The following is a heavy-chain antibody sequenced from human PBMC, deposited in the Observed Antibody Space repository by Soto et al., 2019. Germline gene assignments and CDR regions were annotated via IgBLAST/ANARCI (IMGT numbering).Heavy chain of an antibody. CDR3: ARRAFGYYDSSPATNYFDY. Sequence: GESLKISCKGSGYSFTSYWIGWVRQMPGKGLEWMGIIYPGDSDTRYSPSFQGQVTISADKSISTAYLQWSSLKASDTAMYYCARRAFGYYDSSPATNYFDYWGQGTLVTVSS. CDR2: IYPGDSDT. V-gene: IGHV5-51*01. CDR1: GYSFTSYW. J-gene: IGHJ4*02. D-gene: IGHD3-22*01.